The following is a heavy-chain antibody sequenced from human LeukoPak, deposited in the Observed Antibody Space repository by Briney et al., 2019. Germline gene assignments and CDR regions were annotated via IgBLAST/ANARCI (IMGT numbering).Heavy chain of an antibody. D-gene: IGHD3-9*01. J-gene: IGHJ4*02. CDR1: GGSISSYY. Sequence: PSETLSLTCTVSGGSISSYYWSWIRQPPGKGLEWMGYIYYSGSTNYNPSLKSRVTISVDPSKTQFSLKLSSVTAADTAVYYCATLNDILTGYRYFAYWGQGTLVTVSS. CDR2: IYYSGST. CDR3: ATLNDILTGYRYFAY. V-gene: IGHV4-59*01.